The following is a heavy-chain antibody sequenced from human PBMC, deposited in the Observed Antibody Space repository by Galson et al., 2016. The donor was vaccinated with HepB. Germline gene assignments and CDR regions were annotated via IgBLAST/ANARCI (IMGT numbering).Heavy chain of an antibody. CDR1: GFTFSSYG. J-gene: IGHJ6*03. D-gene: IGHD2-15*01. V-gene: IGHV3-33*01. CDR3: ARDLFGGSCYSGECYYYYMDV. CDR2: IWYDGSNK. Sequence: SLRLSCAASGFTFSSYGMHWVRRAPGKGLEWVAVIWYDGSNKYSADSVKGRFTISRDNSKNTLSLQMNSLRAEDTAVYYCARDLFGGSCYSGECYYYYMDVWGKGTTVTVSS.